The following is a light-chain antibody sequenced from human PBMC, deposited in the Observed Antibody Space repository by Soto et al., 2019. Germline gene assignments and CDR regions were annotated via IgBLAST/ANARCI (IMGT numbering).Light chain of an antibody. CDR2: HAS. CDR1: QSVMGSY. J-gene: IGKJ1*01. V-gene: IGKV3-20*01. Sequence: EIVLTQSPGTLSLSPGERATLSCRASQSVMGSYLAWYQQKPGQAPRLLIFHASTRATGIPDRFSGSGSGTDFTLTVSRLEPEDFAVYYCQQYGSSRWTFGQGTKVEIK. CDR3: QQYGSSRWT.